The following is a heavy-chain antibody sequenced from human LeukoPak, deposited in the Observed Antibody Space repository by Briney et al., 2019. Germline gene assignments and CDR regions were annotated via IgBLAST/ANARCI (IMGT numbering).Heavy chain of an antibody. CDR1: GGSINISY. J-gene: IGHJ5*02. Sequence: PSETLSLTCTVSGGSINISYWSWIRQPPGKGLEWIGYIYHRGSTNYNPSLKSRVTVSVDTSKNQFSLKLSSVTAADTAVYHCARVLSIVVVPGATFWFDPWGQGTLVTVSS. V-gene: IGHV4-59*12. CDR3: ARVLSIVVVPGATFWFDP. D-gene: IGHD2-2*01. CDR2: IYHRGST.